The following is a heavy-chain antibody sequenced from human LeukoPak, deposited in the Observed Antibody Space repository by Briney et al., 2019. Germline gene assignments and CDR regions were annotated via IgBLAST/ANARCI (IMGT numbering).Heavy chain of an antibody. Sequence: SETLSLTCAVYGGSFSGYYWSWIRQPPGKGLEWIGEINHSGSTNYNPSLKSRVTISVDTSKNQFSLKLSSVTAADTAVHYCARGRGAVAGTDFDYWGQGTLVTVSS. CDR1: GGSFSGYY. D-gene: IGHD6-19*01. CDR3: ARGRGAVAGTDFDY. CDR2: INHSGST. V-gene: IGHV4-34*01. J-gene: IGHJ4*02.